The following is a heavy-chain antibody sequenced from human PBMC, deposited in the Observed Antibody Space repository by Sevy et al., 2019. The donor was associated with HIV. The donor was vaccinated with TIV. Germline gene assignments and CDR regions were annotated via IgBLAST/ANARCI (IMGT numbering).Heavy chain of an antibody. CDR3: ARGGRCSGGSCHYYYYGMDV. J-gene: IGHJ6*02. CDR1: GFTFSSYG. D-gene: IGHD2-15*01. Sequence: GGSLSLSCAASGFTFSSYGMHWVRQAPGKGLEWVAVIWYDGSNKYYADSVKGRFTISRDNSKNTLYLQMNSLRAEDTAVYYCARGGRCSGGSCHYYYYGMDVWGQGTTVTVSS. V-gene: IGHV3-33*01. CDR2: IWYDGSNK.